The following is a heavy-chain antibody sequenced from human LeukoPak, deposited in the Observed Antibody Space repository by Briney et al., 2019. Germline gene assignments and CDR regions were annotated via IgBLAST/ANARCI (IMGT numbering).Heavy chain of an antibody. CDR1: GGSISSSSYY. CDR2: IYYSGST. CDR3: ASTALGYCSSTSCFTPHYFDY. V-gene: IGHV4-39*01. Sequence: SETLSLTWTVSGGSISSSSYYWGWIRQPPGKGLEWIGSIYYSGSTYYNPSLKSRVTISVDTSKNQFSLKLSSVTAADTAVYYCASTALGYCSSTSCFTPHYFDYWGQGTLVTVSS. D-gene: IGHD2-2*01. J-gene: IGHJ4*02.